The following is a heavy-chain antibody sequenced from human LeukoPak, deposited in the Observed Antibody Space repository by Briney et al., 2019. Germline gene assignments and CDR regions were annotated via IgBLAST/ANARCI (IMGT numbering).Heavy chain of an antibody. J-gene: IGHJ4*02. CDR3: TTDGVGVEGATYDN. D-gene: IGHD1-26*01. V-gene: IGHV3-15*01. Sequence: GGSLRLSCAASGFTFINAWMAWVRQAPGKGLGWVGRIKAKAHGGTIEYAAPVKGRFTISRDDSKNTLYLQMNSLKTEDTAVYYCTTDGVGVEGATYDNWGQGTLVSVSS. CDR2: IKAKAHGGTI. CDR1: GFTFINAW.